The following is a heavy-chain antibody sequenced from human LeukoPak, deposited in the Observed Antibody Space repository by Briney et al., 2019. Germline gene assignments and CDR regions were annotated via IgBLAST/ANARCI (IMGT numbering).Heavy chain of an antibody. V-gene: IGHV4-4*07. Sequence: SETLSLTCTVSGGSISSYYWSWIRQPAGKGLEWIGRIHTSGSANYNPSLKSRVTMSVDTSKNQFSLKVSSVTAADTAVYYCAREPAVLSNLYYMDVWGKGTTVTVSS. CDR2: IHTSGSA. CDR1: GGSISSYY. J-gene: IGHJ6*03. D-gene: IGHD4-11*01. CDR3: AREPAVLSNLYYMDV.